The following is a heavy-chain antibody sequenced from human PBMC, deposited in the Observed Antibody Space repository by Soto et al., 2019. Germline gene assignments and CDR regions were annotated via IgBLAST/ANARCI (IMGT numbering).Heavy chain of an antibody. CDR2: IYYSGST. CDR1: GESIGSGGHY. Sequence: SETLSLTCSVSGESIGSGGHYWNWIRQRPEKGLEWIGYIYYSGSTHYNPSLRSRLTISLDTSKNQFFLRLVSVAAADTALCYRARAKALAPTVWGYWGQGIQVTVYS. CDR3: ARAKALAPTVWGY. V-gene: IGHV4-31*03. D-gene: IGHD7-27*01. J-gene: IGHJ4*02.